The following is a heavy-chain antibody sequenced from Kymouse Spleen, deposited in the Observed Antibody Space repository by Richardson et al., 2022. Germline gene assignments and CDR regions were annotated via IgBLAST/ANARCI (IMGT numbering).Heavy chain of an antibody. D-gene: IGHD3-3*01. Sequence: EVQLVESGGGLVQPGGSLRLSCAASGFTFSSYWMSWVRQAPGKGLEWVANIKQDGSEKYYVDSVKGRFTISRDNAKNSLYLQMNSLRAEDTAVYYCARTITIFGVVIYFDYWGQGTLVTVSS. CDR1: GFTFSSYW. V-gene: IGHV3-7*01. J-gene: IGHJ4*02. CDR2: IKQDGSEK. CDR3: ARTITIFGVVIYFDY.